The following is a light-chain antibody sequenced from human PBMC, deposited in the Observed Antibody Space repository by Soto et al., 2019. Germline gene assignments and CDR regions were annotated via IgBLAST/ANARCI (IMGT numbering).Light chain of an antibody. CDR3: QQYSSDSRT. V-gene: IGKV1-5*01. CDR2: DAS. Sequence: DIQLTQSPSTLSASVGDRVTITCRASQRISVWLAWYQQKPGKAPNLLIYDASSLEGGVPSRFSGSGSGTEFTLTISSLQPDDFATYYFQQYSSDSRTFGQGTKVEF. J-gene: IGKJ1*01. CDR1: QRISVW.